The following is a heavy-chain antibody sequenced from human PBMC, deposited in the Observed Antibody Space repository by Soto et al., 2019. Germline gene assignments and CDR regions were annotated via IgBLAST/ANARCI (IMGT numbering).Heavy chain of an antibody. CDR1: GFTFRNYA. Sequence: EVQLLESGGGLVQPGGSLRLSCAASGFTFRNYAMNWVRQAPGKGLEWVSGISGSGGATYYADSVKGRFTISRDNSQNTLYLQMHSLRVEDTAVYYCAKDIEVVVAGGYFEYWGQGTLGAVSS. D-gene: IGHD2-15*01. J-gene: IGHJ4*02. V-gene: IGHV3-23*01. CDR3: AKDIEVVVAGGYFEY. CDR2: ISGSGGAT.